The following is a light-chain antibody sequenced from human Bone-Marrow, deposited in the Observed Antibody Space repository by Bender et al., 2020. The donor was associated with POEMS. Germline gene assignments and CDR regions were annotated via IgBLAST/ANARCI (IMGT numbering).Light chain of an antibody. CDR1: ALPKQY. J-gene: IGLJ2*01. V-gene: IGLV3-25*03. CDR2: KAS. Sequence: SFELTQPPSVSVSPGQTARITCSGDALPKQYAYWYQQKPGQAPVLVTLKASERPSGIPERFSGSSSGTTVTLTIRGVQAEDEADYYCQSADSSGTLVVFGGGTKLTVL. CDR3: QSADSSGTLVV.